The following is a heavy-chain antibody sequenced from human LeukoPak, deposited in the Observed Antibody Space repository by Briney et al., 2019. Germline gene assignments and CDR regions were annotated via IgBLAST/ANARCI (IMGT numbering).Heavy chain of an antibody. Sequence: ASVKVSCKASGGTFSSYAISWVRQAAGQGREWMGGIIPIFGTANYAQKFQGRVTITADKSTSTAYMELSSLRSEDTAVYYCARDRRDRGVPYMDVWGKGTTVTVSS. V-gene: IGHV1-69*06. CDR1: GGTFSSYA. CDR3: ARDRRDRGVPYMDV. D-gene: IGHD3-10*01. J-gene: IGHJ6*03. CDR2: IIPIFGTA.